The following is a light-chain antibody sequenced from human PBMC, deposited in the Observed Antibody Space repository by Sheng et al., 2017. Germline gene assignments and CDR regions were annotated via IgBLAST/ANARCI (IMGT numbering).Light chain of an antibody. J-gene: IGKJ1*01. CDR2: DIS. V-gene: IGKV3-20*01. CDR3: HQYGNSPQT. Sequence: EVVLTQSPGTLSLSPGERATLSCRTSQTLSDSQLAWYQQRPGQAPRLLMYDISKRATGIPDRFSGSGSGTDFTLTINRLEPEDFAMYYCHQYGNSPQTFGQGTKVEI. CDR1: QTLSDSQ.